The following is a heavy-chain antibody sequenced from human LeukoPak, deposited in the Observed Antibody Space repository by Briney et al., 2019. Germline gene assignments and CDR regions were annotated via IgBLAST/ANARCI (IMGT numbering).Heavy chain of an antibody. CDR1: GFTFKKYG. CDR2: INDNGANT. CDR3: ARDPLLWSRGDYYYGMDV. V-gene: IGHV3-23*01. Sequence: GGSLRLSCAASGFTFKKYGMSWVRQAPGKGLEWVSTINDNGANTHYADSVKGRFTVSRDSAKNSLYLQMNSLRAEDTAVYYCARDPLLWSRGDYYYGMDVWGKGTTVTVSS. D-gene: IGHD3-10*01. J-gene: IGHJ6*04.